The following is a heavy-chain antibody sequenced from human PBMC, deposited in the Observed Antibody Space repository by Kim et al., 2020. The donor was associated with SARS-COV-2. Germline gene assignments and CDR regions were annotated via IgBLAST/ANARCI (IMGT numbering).Heavy chain of an antibody. CDR2: IYYSGST. CDR3: ARAASITIFGVVSSFDY. Sequence: SETLSLTCTVSGGSISSGGYYWSWIRQHPGKGLEWIGYIYYSGSTYYNPSLKSRVTISVDTSKNQFSLKLSSVTAADTVVYYCARAASITIFGVVSSFDYWGQGTLVTVSS. J-gene: IGHJ4*02. CDR1: GGSISSGGYY. D-gene: IGHD3-3*01. V-gene: IGHV4-31*03.